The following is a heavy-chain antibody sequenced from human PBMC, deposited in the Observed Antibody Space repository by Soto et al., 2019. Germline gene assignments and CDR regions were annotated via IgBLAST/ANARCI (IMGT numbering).Heavy chain of an antibody. Sequence: EVQVVESGGGLVKPGGSLRLSCVFSGFTFSTYTMNWVRQAPGKGLEWVSSINGRSNYVYYADSVKGRFTISRDNAKNSLSLQMNRLRAEDTARYYCAREDGVVGSSSACDHWGLGPLVTVAA. J-gene: IGHJ4*02. V-gene: IGHV3-21*01. D-gene: IGHD1-26*01. CDR2: INGRSNYV. CDR3: AREDGVVGSSSACDH. CDR1: GFTFSTYT.